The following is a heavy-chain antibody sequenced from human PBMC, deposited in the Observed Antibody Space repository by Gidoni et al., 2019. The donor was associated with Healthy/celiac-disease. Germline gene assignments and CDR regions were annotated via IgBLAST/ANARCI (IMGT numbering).Heavy chain of an antibody. CDR3: AKDKPIAVAGTFDY. V-gene: IGHV3-23*01. D-gene: IGHD6-19*01. J-gene: IGHJ4*02. Sequence: EVQLLESGGGLVQPGGAVRLSCAASGFTFSSYAMSWVRQAPGKGLEWVSAISGSGCSTYYADSVKGRFTISRDNSKNTLYLQMNSLRAEDTAVYYCAKDKPIAVAGTFDYWGQGTLVTVSS. CDR1: GFTFSSYA. CDR2: ISGSGCST.